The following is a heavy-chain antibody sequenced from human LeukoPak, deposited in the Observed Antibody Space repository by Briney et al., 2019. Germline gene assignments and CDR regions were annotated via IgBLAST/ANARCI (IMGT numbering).Heavy chain of an antibody. CDR2: ISGSGGST. J-gene: IGHJ4*02. V-gene: IGHV3-23*01. CDR3: ARETYCSSTSCFDY. CDR1: GFTFSSYA. D-gene: IGHD2-2*01. Sequence: GGSLRLSCAASGFTFSSYAMSWVRQAPGKGLEWVSAISGSGGSTYYADSVKGRFTISRDNAKNSLYLQMNSLRAEDTAVYYCARETYCSSTSCFDYWGQGTLVTVSS.